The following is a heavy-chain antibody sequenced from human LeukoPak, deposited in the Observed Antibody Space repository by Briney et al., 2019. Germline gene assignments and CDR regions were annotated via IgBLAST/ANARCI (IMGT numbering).Heavy chain of an antibody. CDR1: GGSFSGYY. J-gene: IGHJ1*01. CDR2: INHSGST. D-gene: IGHD3-22*01. CDR3: ARGDRRYYYDSSGYRYFQH. Sequence: SETPSLTCAVYGGSFSGYYWSWIRQPPGKGLEWIGEINHSGSTNYNPSLKSRVTISVDTSKNQFSLKLSSVTAADTAVYYCARGDRRYYYDSSGYRYFQHWGQGTLVTVSS. V-gene: IGHV4-34*01.